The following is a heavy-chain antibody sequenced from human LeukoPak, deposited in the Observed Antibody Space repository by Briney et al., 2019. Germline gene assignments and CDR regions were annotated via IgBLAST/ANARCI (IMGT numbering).Heavy chain of an antibody. V-gene: IGHV1-69*06. CDR2: IIPIFGTA. CDR3: ARDLVNRYYYDSSGYYYGYFQH. J-gene: IGHJ1*01. CDR1: GGTFSSYA. D-gene: IGHD3-22*01. Sequence: RASVKVSCKASGGTFSSYAISWVRQAPGQGLEWMGGIIPIFGTANYAQKFQGRVTITADKSTSTAYMELSSLRSEDTAVYYCARDLVNRYYYDSSGYYYGYFQHWGQGTLVTVSS.